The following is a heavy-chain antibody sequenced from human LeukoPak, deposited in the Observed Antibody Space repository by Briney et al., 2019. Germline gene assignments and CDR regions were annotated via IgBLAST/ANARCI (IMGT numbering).Heavy chain of an antibody. J-gene: IGHJ4*02. D-gene: IGHD3-10*01. Sequence: PSETLSLTCTVSGGSISSSSYYWGWIRQPPGKGLEWIGSIYYSGSTYYNPSLKSRVTISVDTSKNQFSLKLSSVTAADTAVYYCARHQRSGLWFGEFDYWGQGTLVTVSS. V-gene: IGHV4-39*01. CDR1: GGSISSSSYY. CDR3: ARHQRSGLWFGEFDY. CDR2: IYYSGST.